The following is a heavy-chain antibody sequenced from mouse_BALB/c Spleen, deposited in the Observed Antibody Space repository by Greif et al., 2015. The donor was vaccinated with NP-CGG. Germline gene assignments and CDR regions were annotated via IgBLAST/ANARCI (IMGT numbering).Heavy chain of an antibody. Sequence: EVMLVESGGGLVKPGGSLKLSCAASGFAFSSYDMSWVRQTPEKRLEWVAYISSGGGSTYYPDTVKGRFTISRDNAKNTLYLQMSSLKSEDTAMYYCARYDGYYYCAMDYWGQGTSVTVSS. CDR3: ARYDGYYYCAMDY. CDR2: ISSGGGST. D-gene: IGHD2-3*01. J-gene: IGHJ4*01. CDR1: GFAFSSYD. V-gene: IGHV5-12-1*01.